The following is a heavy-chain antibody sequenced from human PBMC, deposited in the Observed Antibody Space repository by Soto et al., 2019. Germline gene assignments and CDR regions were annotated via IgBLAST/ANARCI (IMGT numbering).Heavy chain of an antibody. V-gene: IGHV5-51*01. Sequence: GESLKISCKGSGYSFTSYWIGWVRQMPGKGLEWMGIIYPGDSDTRYSPSLQGQVTISADKSISTAYLQWSSLKASDTAMYYCARRSTYSSSSYYYYMDVWGKGTTVTVSS. CDR2: IYPGDSDT. CDR1: GYSFTSYW. J-gene: IGHJ6*03. D-gene: IGHD6-6*01. CDR3: ARRSTYSSSSYYYYMDV.